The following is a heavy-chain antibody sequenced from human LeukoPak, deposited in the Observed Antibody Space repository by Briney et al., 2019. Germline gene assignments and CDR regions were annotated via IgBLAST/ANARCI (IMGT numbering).Heavy chain of an antibody. J-gene: IGHJ4*02. CDR2: IYSGGST. CDR3: ARGRGGYSSGYLLDY. Sequence: GGSLRLSCAASGFTVSSNYMNWVRQAPGKGLEWLSIIYSGGSTYYTDSVKGRFTISRDNSKNTVYLQMNSLRAEDTAVYYCARGRGGYSSGYLLDYWGQGTLVTVSS. V-gene: IGHV3-53*01. CDR1: GFTVSSNY. D-gene: IGHD5-18*01.